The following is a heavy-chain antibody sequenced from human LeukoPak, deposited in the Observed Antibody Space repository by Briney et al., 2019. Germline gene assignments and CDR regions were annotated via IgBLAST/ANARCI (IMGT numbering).Heavy chain of an antibody. D-gene: IGHD3-22*01. CDR3: ARDTYYYDSSGYYTLGY. J-gene: IGHJ4*02. Sequence: PGGSLRLSCAASGFTFSSYSMNWVRQAPGKGLEWVSSISSSSSYIYYADSVKGRFTISRDNAKNSLYLQMNSLRAEDTAVYYCARDTYYYDSSGYYTLGYWGQGTLVTVSS. V-gene: IGHV3-21*01. CDR2: ISSSSSYI. CDR1: GFTFSSYS.